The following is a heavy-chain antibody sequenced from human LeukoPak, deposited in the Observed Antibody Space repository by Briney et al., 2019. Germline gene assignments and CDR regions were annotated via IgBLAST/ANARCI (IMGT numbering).Heavy chain of an antibody. CDR2: IYSAGST. Sequence: SGGSLRLSCAASGFTVSSNYMNWVRQAPGKGLEWVSVIYSAGSTYYADSVRGRFTVSRDNSKNTLYLQMNSLRAEDTAVYYCARGEDYGDYFDYWGQGTLVTVSS. D-gene: IGHD4-17*01. CDR1: GFTVSSNY. CDR3: ARGEDYGDYFDY. J-gene: IGHJ4*02. V-gene: IGHV3-53*01.